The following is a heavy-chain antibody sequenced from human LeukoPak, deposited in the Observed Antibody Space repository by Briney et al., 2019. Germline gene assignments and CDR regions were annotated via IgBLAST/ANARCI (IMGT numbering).Heavy chain of an antibody. Sequence: GGSLRLSCAASGITFSNSWMCWVRQAPGKGLEWVANIKEDGSEKYYVNSEKGRFIISRDNAKNSLYLQMNSLRAEDTAVYYCARGGGSGSYYKRELDYWGQGTLVTVSS. D-gene: IGHD3-10*01. V-gene: IGHV3-7*01. CDR2: IKEDGSEK. J-gene: IGHJ4*02. CDR3: ARGGGSGSYYKRELDY. CDR1: GITFSNSW.